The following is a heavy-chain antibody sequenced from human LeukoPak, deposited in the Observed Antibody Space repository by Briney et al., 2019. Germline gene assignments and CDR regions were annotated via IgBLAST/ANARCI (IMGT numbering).Heavy chain of an antibody. CDR1: GFTFSNEW. D-gene: IGHD1-26*01. CDR2: INQDGSAK. J-gene: IGHJ4*02. V-gene: IGHV3-7*01. Sequence: PGGSLRLSCGVTGFTFSNEWMHWVRQAPGKGLEWVALINQDGSAKQYVDSVKGRFTISRDNAKNSVYLQINSLRVEDTAVYYCVRLPRSNSVYWGLGTLVTVSS. CDR3: VRLPRSNSVY.